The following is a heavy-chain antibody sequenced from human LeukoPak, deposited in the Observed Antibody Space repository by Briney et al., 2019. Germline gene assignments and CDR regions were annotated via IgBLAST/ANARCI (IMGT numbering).Heavy chain of an antibody. CDR1: GGSFSGYY. J-gene: IGHJ5*02. D-gene: IGHD6-6*01. CDR3: AREVAARPGWFDP. V-gene: IGHV4-34*01. CDR2: INHSGST. Sequence: SETLSLTCAVYGGSFSGYYWSWIRQPPGKGLEWIGEINHSGSTNYNPSLKSRVTISVDTSKNQFSLKLSSVTAADTAVYYCAREVAARPGWFDPWGQGTLVTDSS.